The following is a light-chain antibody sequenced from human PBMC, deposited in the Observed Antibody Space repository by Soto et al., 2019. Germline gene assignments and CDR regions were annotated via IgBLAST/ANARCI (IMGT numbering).Light chain of an antibody. CDR3: QQYNNWPFT. CDR2: GAS. Sequence: EVVLTQSPVTLSLSPGERATLSCRASQSFRGLLAWYQQKPGQAPRLLIYGASTRATGIPARLSGSGSGTEFTLTISSLQSEDFAVYYCQQYNNWPFTFGQGTRLEIK. V-gene: IGKV3-15*01. J-gene: IGKJ5*01. CDR1: QSFRGL.